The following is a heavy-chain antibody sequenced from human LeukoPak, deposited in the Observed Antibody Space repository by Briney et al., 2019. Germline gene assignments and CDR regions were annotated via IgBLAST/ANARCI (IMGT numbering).Heavy chain of an antibody. J-gene: IGHJ6*03. D-gene: IGHD6-25*01. V-gene: IGHV4-61*02. CDR2: IYTSGSP. CDR1: RDSLSSDTYY. Sequence: SETLSLTCTVSRDSLSSDTYYWSWIRHPAGKGLEWVGRIYTSGSPNYDPSLRSRVTISVDTSKNHFSLKLISVTAADTAVYYCARVSGYGPFFYYYMDVWGKGATVTVSS. CDR3: ARVSGYGPFFYYYMDV.